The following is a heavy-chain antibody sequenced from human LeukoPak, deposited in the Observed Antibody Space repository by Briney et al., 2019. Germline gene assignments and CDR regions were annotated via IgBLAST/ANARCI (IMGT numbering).Heavy chain of an antibody. D-gene: IGHD6-13*01. V-gene: IGHV4-61*05. CDR1: GGSISSSSYY. Sequence: PSETLSLTCTVSGGSISSSSYYWGWIRQPPGKGLEWIGYIYYSGSTNYNPSLKSRVTISVDTSKNQFSLKLSSVTAADTAVYYCARLIAAAGGDFDYWGQGTLVTVSS. J-gene: IGHJ4*02. CDR3: ARLIAAAGGDFDY. CDR2: IYYSGST.